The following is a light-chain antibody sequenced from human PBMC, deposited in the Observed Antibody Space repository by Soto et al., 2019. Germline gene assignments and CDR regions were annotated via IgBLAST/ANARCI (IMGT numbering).Light chain of an antibody. J-gene: IGLJ2*01. Sequence: QSALTQPASVSGSPGQSITISCTGTISDIGGYNFISWYQHHPGKAPKLVIYDVNNRPSGISYRFSGSKSGNTASLTISGLQAEDEADYYCSSQTGSATMVFGGGTKVTVL. CDR2: DVN. CDR1: ISDIGGYNF. CDR3: SSQTGSATMV. V-gene: IGLV2-14*01.